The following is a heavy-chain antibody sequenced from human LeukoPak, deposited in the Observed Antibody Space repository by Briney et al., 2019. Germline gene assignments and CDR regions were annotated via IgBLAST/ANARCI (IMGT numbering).Heavy chain of an antibody. V-gene: IGHV3-21*01. CDR1: GFTFSSYS. Sequence: PGGSLRLSCAASGFTFSSYSMNWVRQAPGKGLEWVSSISGSSTYIYYADSVKGRFTISRDNAKNSLYLQINSLRAEDTAVYYCASAQVNWGLDRAFDIWGQGTMVTVSS. CDR2: ISGSSTYI. D-gene: IGHD7-27*01. CDR3: ASAQVNWGLDRAFDI. J-gene: IGHJ3*02.